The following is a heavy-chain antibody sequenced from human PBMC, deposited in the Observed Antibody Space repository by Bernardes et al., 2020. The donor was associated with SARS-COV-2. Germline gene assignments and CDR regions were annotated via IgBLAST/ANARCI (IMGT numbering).Heavy chain of an antibody. CDR3: ARVKPEYYDSSGYPFGYFDL. J-gene: IGHJ2*01. CDR1: GFTFSNYD. Sequence: GRSLRVSCVASGFTFSNYDMHWVRQVTGKGLEWVSGIGTAGDTSYPGSVKGRFIISREKAKNSLYLQMNSLRAGDTAVYYCARVKPEYYDSSGYPFGYFDLWGRGTLVTVSS. D-gene: IGHD3-22*01. V-gene: IGHV3-13*01. CDR2: IGTAGDT.